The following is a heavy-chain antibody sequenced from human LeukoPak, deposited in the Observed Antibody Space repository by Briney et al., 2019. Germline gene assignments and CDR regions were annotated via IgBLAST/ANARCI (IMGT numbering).Heavy chain of an antibody. V-gene: IGHV3-74*01. J-gene: IGHJ6*02. CDR2: IHRDGNNI. Sequence: GGSLRLSCAASGFTFSVYAMAWVRQAPGKGLVWVSRIHRDGNNINYADFVQGRFTVARDNAKNTLYLQMHSLRVEDTAMYYCARGLRDRYGMDVWGQGTTVTVSS. CDR1: GFTFSVYA. CDR3: ARGLRDRYGMDV.